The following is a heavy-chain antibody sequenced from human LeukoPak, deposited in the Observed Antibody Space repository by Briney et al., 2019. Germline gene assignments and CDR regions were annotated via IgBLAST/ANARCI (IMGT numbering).Heavy chain of an antibody. CDR3: ARMSSSGWRSGDY. Sequence: GGSLRLSCAASGFTFSSYAMSWVRQAPGKGLEWVSAISGSGGSTYYADSVKGRFTISRDNSKNTLYLQMNSLRAEDTAVYYCARMSSSGWRSGDYWGQGTLVTVSS. D-gene: IGHD6-19*01. CDR1: GFTFSSYA. J-gene: IGHJ4*02. CDR2: ISGSGGST. V-gene: IGHV3-23*01.